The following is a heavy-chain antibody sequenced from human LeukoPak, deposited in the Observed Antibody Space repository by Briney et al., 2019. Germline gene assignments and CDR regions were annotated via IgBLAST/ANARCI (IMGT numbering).Heavy chain of an antibody. CDR2: ISGSGGST. J-gene: IGHJ4*02. CDR3: AKALTTYFWSGYYPQVYFDY. V-gene: IGHV3-23*01. D-gene: IGHD3-3*01. Sequence: GGSLRLSCAASGFTFSSYAMSWVRQAPGKGLEWVSAISGSGGSTYYADSVKGRFTISRDNSKNTLYLQMNSLRAEDTAVYYCAKALTTYFWSGYYPQVYFDYWGQGTLVTVSS. CDR1: GFTFSSYA.